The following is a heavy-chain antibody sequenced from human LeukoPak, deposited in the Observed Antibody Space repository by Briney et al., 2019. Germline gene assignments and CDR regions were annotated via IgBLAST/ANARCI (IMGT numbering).Heavy chain of an antibody. CDR2: IKEDGSEK. Sequence: GGSLRLSCAASGFTFSTFWMTWVRQAPGKGLEWVANIKEDGSEKYYVDSLKGRFTVSRDNAKNSLYLQMNSLRAEDTAVYYCARMKGCSSTTCYFAIYWGQGTLVTVSS. CDR1: GFTFSTFW. CDR3: ARMKGCSSTTCYFAIY. J-gene: IGHJ4*02. V-gene: IGHV3-7*05. D-gene: IGHD2-2*01.